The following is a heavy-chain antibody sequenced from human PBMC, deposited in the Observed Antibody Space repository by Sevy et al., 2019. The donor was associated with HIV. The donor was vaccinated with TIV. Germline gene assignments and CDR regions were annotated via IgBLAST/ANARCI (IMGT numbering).Heavy chain of an antibody. J-gene: IGHJ4*02. Sequence: ASVKVSCKASGYSFTNYPIHWVRQAPGQRLEWMGWIKTDNGNTKYSQKFQGRITITSDTSASTAYMELSSLRSEDTTLYFCARGSGGIFGVVVGQLDSWGQGTLVTVSS. CDR2: IKTDNGNT. V-gene: IGHV1-3*04. D-gene: IGHD3-3*01. CDR1: GYSFTNYP. CDR3: ARGSGGIFGVVVGQLDS.